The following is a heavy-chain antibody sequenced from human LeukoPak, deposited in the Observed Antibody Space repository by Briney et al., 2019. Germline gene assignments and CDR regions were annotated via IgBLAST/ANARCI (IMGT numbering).Heavy chain of an antibody. CDR2: IDGSGGST. J-gene: IGHJ4*02. CDR1: GFTFSSYA. CDR3: AKDRRLPWDYFDS. V-gene: IGHV3-23*01. D-gene: IGHD5-12*01. Sequence: PGGSLRLSCVASGFTFSSYAMSWFRQAPGKGLEWVSAIDGSGGSTYYADSVKGRLTISRDNSKNTLYLQMNSMRAEDTAIYYCAKDRRLPWDYFDSWGQGTLVTVSS.